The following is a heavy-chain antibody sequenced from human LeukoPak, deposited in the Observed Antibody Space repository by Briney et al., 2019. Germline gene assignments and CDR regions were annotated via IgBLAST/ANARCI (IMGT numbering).Heavy chain of an antibody. CDR3: ARLMDNNYDGSAFDY. CDR2: ISAYNGNT. D-gene: IGHD3-22*01. V-gene: IGHV1-18*01. Sequence: GASVKVSCKASGYTFTSYGISWVRQAPGQGLEWMGWISAYNGNTNYAQKVQGRVTMTTDTSATTAYLELRSLTSDDTALYYCARLMDNNYDGSAFDYWGQGTLVTVSS. CDR1: GYTFTSYG. J-gene: IGHJ4*02.